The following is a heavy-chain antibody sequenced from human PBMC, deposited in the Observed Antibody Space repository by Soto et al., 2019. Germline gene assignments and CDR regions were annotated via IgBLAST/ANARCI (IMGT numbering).Heavy chain of an antibody. V-gene: IGHV4-34*01. CDR2: INHSGST. Sequence: KPSETLSLTCAVYGGSFSGYYWSWIRQPPGKGLEWIGEINHSGSTNYNPSLKSRVTISVDTSKNQFSLKLSSVTAADTAVYYCARGLRAAFDPWGQGTLVTVSS. CDR1: GGSFSGYY. D-gene: IGHD6-13*01. CDR3: ARGLRAAFDP. J-gene: IGHJ5*02.